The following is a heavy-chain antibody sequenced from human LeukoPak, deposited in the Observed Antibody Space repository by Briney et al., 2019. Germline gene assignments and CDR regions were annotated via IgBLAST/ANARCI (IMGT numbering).Heavy chain of an antibody. CDR1: GFTFSSYP. CDR2: ISYDGSNK. CDR3: ARVPYGSGSFYDY. Sequence: GGSLRLSRAASGFTFSSYPMHWVRQAPGKGLEWVAVISYDGSNKYYAGSVKGRFTISRDNSKSTLYLQMNSLRAEDTAVYYCARVPYGSGSFYDYWGQGTLVTVSS. V-gene: IGHV3-30-3*01. J-gene: IGHJ4*02. D-gene: IGHD3-10*01.